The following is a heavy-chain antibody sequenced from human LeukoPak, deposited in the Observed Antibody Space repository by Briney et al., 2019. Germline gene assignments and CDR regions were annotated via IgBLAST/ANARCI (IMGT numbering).Heavy chain of an antibody. J-gene: IGHJ4*02. CDR1: GLSFSNDW. D-gene: IGHD3-16*01. Sequence: PGGSLRLSCAVSGLSFSNDWMHWVRQAPGKGLVWVARTNLHGTAVDYADSVKGRFTISRDNAKNTLFLQMNSLRAEDTAVYYCASAYTYVRLGDHWGQGTLVTVSS. CDR2: TNLHGTAV. CDR3: ASAYTYVRLGDH. V-gene: IGHV3-74*01.